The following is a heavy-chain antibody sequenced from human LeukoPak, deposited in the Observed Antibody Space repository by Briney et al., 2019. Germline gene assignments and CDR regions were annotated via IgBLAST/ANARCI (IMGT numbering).Heavy chain of an antibody. Sequence: GGSLRLSCAASGFTFSTYWIHWVRQAPGKGLVWVSHINGDGSSTSYADSVKGRFAISRNNAKNTLYLQMNSLRTEDTALYYCTKEHSSGWPTIDCWGQGTLVTVSS. CDR3: TKEHSSGWPTIDC. CDR2: INGDGSST. J-gene: IGHJ4*02. CDR1: GFTFSTYW. D-gene: IGHD6-19*01. V-gene: IGHV3-74*01.